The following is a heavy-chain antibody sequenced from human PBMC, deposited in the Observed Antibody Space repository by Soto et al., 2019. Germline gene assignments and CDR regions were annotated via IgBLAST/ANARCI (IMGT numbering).Heavy chain of an antibody. CDR1: GGSISSYY. J-gene: IGHJ4*02. D-gene: IGHD3-10*01. CDR3: ARDRGPLSFFDY. CDR2: IYNRGST. Sequence: QVQLQESGPGLVKASETLSLTCTVSGGSISSYYWSWIRQPPGKGLEWIGYIYNRGSTNYNPSLKSRVTISVDTSKNQFSLKLSSVTAADTAVYYCARDRGPLSFFDYWGQGTLVTVSS. V-gene: IGHV4-59*01.